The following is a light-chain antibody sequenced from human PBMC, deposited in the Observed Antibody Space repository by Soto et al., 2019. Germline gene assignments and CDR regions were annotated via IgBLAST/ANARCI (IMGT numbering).Light chain of an antibody. V-gene: IGKV1-5*01. J-gene: IGKJ1*01. CDR3: QQYNSYPWT. Sequence: DIQMPHSHSTLSGSVGDRVTITCLASQSISSWLAWYQQKPGKAPKLLIYDASSLESGVPSRFSGSGSGTEFTLTISSLQPDDFATYYCQQYNSYPWTFGQGTKVDI. CDR2: DAS. CDR1: QSISSW.